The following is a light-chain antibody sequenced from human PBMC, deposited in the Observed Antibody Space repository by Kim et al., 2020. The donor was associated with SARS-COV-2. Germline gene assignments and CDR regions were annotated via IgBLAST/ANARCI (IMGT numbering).Light chain of an antibody. CDR2: QDS. J-gene: IGLJ1*01. CDR3: QAWDSSTYV. CDR1: KLGNKY. Sequence: PVQPAIITCSGDKLGNKYACWYQQKPGQSPVLVIYQDSKRPSGIPERFSGSNSGNTATLTISGTQAMDEAAYYCQAWDSSTYVFGTGTKVTVL. V-gene: IGLV3-1*01.